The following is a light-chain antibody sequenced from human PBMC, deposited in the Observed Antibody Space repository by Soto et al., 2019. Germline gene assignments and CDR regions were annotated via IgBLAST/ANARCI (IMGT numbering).Light chain of an antibody. J-gene: IGLJ2*01. V-gene: IGLV1-47*01. CDR2: MNN. Sequence: QSVLTQPPSASETPGQRVTISCSGGGSNIGSNYVYWLQQFPGSAPKLLIYMNNQRPSGVPDRFSGSKSGTSASLAISGLRSEDEADYFCAAWDDSLSGPVFGGGTKVTVL. CDR1: GSNIGSNY. CDR3: AAWDDSLSGPV.